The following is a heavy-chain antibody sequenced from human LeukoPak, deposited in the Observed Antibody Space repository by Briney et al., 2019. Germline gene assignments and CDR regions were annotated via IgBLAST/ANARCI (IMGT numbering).Heavy chain of an antibody. CDR3: AKAASSSWPSYYYGMDV. CDR2: ITGSGGNT. Sequence: GRSLRLSCAASGFTFSSYWMNWARQAPGKGLEWVSVITGSGGNTYYADSVKGRFTISKDNSKNTVYLQMSSLRVDDTAVYYCAKAASSSWPSYYYGMDVWGQGTTVTVSS. D-gene: IGHD6-13*01. V-gene: IGHV3-23*01. CDR1: GFTFSSYW. J-gene: IGHJ6*02.